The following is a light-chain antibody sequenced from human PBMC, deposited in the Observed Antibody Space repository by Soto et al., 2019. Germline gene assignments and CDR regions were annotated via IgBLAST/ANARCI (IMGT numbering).Light chain of an antibody. Sequence: QPVLTQPPSGSGSPGQRVTISCSGSSSNIGSNYVYWYQQLPGSVPQLLIYRNSERPSGVPDRFSGSKSGTSASLAISGLRSEDEADYYCAAWDDSLSGVVFGGGTKLTVL. CDR3: AAWDDSLSGVV. CDR2: RNS. J-gene: IGLJ2*01. V-gene: IGLV1-47*01. CDR1: SSNIGSNY.